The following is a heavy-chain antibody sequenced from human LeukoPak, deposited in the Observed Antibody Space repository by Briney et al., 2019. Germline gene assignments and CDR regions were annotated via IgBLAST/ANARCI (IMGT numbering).Heavy chain of an antibody. Sequence: PGGSLRLSCAASGFTFSNYSMNWVRQAPGKGLKWVSYISSSSGTINYADSVKGRFTISRDNAKNSLYLQMNSLRVEDTAVYYCAGRSGPDDYWGRGTLVTVSS. J-gene: IGHJ4*02. CDR1: GFTFSNYS. D-gene: IGHD2-15*01. V-gene: IGHV3-48*01. CDR3: AGRSGPDDY. CDR2: ISSSSGTI.